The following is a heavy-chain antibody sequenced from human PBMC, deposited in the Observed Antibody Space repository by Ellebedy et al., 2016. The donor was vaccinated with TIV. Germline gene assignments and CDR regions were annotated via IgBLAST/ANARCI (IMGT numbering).Heavy chain of an antibody. CDR3: GRVPWEEWEFDY. V-gene: IGHV3-7*04. CDR2: INQDGRAK. J-gene: IGHJ4*02. Sequence: GESLKISCEASGFTFTNHWVGWVRQAPGEGLEFVAHINQDGRAKYYVDSVRGRFTISRDNAKNSLYLQMNSLRVEDAAVYYCGRVPWEEWEFDYWGQGTLVTVSS. CDR1: GFTFTNHW. D-gene: IGHD1-26*01.